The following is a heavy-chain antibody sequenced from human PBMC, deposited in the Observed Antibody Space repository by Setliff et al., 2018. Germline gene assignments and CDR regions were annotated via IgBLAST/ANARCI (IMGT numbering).Heavy chain of an antibody. CDR1: GGPFSGAS. CDR3: AKGGTYRYFDH. Sequence: SETLSLTCTVSGGPFSGASIWSWIRQPPGKGPEFIGYVYHSGTAKYDPSLESRAIMSVDASKNEISLKLKSVTAADTAVYYCAKGGTYRYFDHWGQGALVTVSS. D-gene: IGHD1-1*01. J-gene: IGHJ4*02. V-gene: IGHV4-59*01. CDR2: VYHSGTA.